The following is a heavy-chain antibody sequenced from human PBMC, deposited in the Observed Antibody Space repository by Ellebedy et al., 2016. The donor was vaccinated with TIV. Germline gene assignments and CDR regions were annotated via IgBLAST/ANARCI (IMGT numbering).Heavy chain of an antibody. CDR2: IYSGGSI. CDR1: GFTVYNNY. J-gene: IGHJ4*02. Sequence: ETLSLTCVVSGFTVYNNYMSWVRQAPGKGLEWVSVIYSGGSIYYADSVRGRFTISRDSSKNTVYLQMNSLRGEDTAVYYCARRDRVVGTDYWGQGTLVTVSS. D-gene: IGHD1-1*01. V-gene: IGHV3-53*01. CDR3: ARRDRVVGTDY.